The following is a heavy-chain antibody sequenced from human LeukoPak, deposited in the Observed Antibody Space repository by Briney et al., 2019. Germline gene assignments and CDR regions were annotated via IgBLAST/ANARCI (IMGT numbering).Heavy chain of an antibody. V-gene: IGHV1-2*02. Sequence: ASVKVSCKASGYTFTGYYMHWVRQAPGQGLEWMGWINPNSGGTNYAQKFQGRVTMTRDTSISTAYMELSRLRSDDTAVYYCARDPLGYYDSSGYLGRWFDPRGQGTLVTVSS. J-gene: IGHJ5*02. CDR2: INPNSGGT. CDR3: ARDPLGYYDSSGYLGRWFDP. D-gene: IGHD3-22*01. CDR1: GYTFTGYY.